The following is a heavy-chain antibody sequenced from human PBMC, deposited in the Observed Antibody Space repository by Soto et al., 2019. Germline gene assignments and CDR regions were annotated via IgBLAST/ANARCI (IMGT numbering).Heavy chain of an antibody. Sequence: GGSMRLSCAASGFTFSNYWMHWGRQAPGKALVWVSRINTDESSTTYADSVKGRFTVSRDNAKNTLYLQMNSLRAEDTAVYYCARDGAYCGGDCYSLFNLEYWGQGTLVTVSS. V-gene: IGHV3-74*03. CDR3: ARDGAYCGGDCYSLFNLEY. D-gene: IGHD2-21*02. CDR2: INTDESST. J-gene: IGHJ4*02. CDR1: GFTFSNYW.